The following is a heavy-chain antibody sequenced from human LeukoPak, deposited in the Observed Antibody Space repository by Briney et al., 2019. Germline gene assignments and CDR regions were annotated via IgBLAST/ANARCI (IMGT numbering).Heavy chain of an antibody. CDR2: IKRDGSGE. J-gene: IGHJ4*02. CDR1: GFIFSSRW. V-gene: IGHV3-7*01. CDR3: ASLLGDKTIFDY. Sequence: GGSLRLSCAASGFIFSSRWMSWVRQPPGKGLEWVANIKRDGSGEYYLDSVRGRFTISRDNDKNSLYLQMNSLRAEDTAVYYCASLLGDKTIFDYWGQGSLVTVSS. D-gene: IGHD1-26*01.